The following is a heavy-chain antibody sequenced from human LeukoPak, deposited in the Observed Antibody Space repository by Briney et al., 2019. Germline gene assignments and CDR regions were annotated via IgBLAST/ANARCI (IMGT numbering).Heavy chain of an antibody. V-gene: IGHV4-38-2*02. CDR1: GYSVSSGLF. CDR3: TRGVALSDHGIIDS. Sequence: SETLSLICTVSGYSVSSGLFWGWIRQPPGKELEWVATIYHNGITHYNPSLKSRVTISVDTSKNQFSLKMSSVTAADTAVYYCTRGVALSDHGIIDSWGQGTLATVPS. CDR2: IYHNGIT. J-gene: IGHJ4*02. D-gene: IGHD1-1*01.